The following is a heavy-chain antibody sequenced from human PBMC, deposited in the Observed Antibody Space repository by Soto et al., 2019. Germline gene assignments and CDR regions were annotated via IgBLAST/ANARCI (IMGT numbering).Heavy chain of an antibody. CDR2: IKQDGSEK. V-gene: IGHV3-7*01. J-gene: IGHJ6*03. Sequence: GGSLRLSCAASGFTFSSYWMSWVRQAPGKGLEWVANIKQDGSEKYYVDSVKGRFTISRDNAKNSLYPQMNSLRAEDTAVYYRARTHGSSWYPYYYYYMDVWGKGTTVTVSS. CDR3: ARTHGSSWYPYYYYYMDV. D-gene: IGHD6-13*01. CDR1: GFTFSSYW.